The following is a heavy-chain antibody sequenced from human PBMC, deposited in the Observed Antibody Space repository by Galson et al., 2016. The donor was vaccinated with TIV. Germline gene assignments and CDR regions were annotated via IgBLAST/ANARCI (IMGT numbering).Heavy chain of an antibody. V-gene: IGHV3-23*01. J-gene: IGHJ5*02. CDR1: GFTFNDYA. CDR2: IVGGGYST. D-gene: IGHD5-12*01. Sequence: SLRLSCAASGFTFNDYAMNWVRQAPGKGLEWVSVIVGGGYSTHYADSVEGRFTISRDNSNNMAYLQMNSLRAEDTAIYYCATLPYSRPSDWFGPWGQGTLVTVSS. CDR3: ATLPYSRPSDWFGP.